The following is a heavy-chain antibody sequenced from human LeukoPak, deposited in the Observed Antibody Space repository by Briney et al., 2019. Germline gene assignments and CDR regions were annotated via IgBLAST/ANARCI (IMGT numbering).Heavy chain of an antibody. V-gene: IGHV3-23*01. Sequence: GGSLRLSCAASGFTFSSYGMSWVRQAPGKGLEWVSAISGSGGSTYYADSVKGRFTISRDNSKNTLYLQMNSLRAEDTAVYYCARVRYYYGSSFDYWGQGTLVTVSS. J-gene: IGHJ4*02. CDR1: GFTFSSYG. CDR3: ARVRYYYGSSFDY. D-gene: IGHD3-10*01. CDR2: ISGSGGST.